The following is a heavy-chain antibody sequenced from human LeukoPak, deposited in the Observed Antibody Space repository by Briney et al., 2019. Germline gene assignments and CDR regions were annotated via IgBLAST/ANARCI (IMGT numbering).Heavy chain of an antibody. CDR3: ARDSRSGYYYGMDV. CDR1: GFTVSSNY. V-gene: IGHV3-66*02. CDR2: IYSGGST. J-gene: IGHJ6*02. Sequence: GGSLRLSCAASGFTVSSNYMSWVRQAPGKGLEWVSVIYSGGSTYFADSVKGRFTISRDNSKNTLCLQMNSLRAEDTAVYYCARDSRSGYYYGMDVWGQGTTVTVSS. D-gene: IGHD6-6*01.